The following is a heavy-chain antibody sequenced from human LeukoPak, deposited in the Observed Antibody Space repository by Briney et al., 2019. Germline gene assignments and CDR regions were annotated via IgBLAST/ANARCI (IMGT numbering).Heavy chain of an antibody. V-gene: IGHV3-7*04. Sequence: TGGSLRLSCAASGFTFSSYWMNSVRQAPGRGLEWVANIKQDGSEKNYVDSVKGRFTISRDNAKNSLDLQMNSLRAEDTAVYYCAGGRTWITDSWGQGTLVTVSS. CDR2: IKQDGSEK. D-gene: IGHD2-2*03. CDR1: GFTFSSYW. CDR3: AGGRTWITDS. J-gene: IGHJ4*02.